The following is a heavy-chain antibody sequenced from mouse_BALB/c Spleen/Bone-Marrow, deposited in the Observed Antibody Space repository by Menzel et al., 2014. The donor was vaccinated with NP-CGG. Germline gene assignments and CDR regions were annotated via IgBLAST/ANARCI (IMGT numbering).Heavy chain of an antibody. CDR1: GFNIKDTY. CDR2: IDPANGNT. D-gene: IGHD4-1*01. Sequence: VQLQQSGAELVKPGASVKLSCTASGFNIKDTYMHWVKQRPEQGLEWIGRIDPANGNTKYDPKFQGKATITADTSSNAAYLQLSSLTSEDAAVYYCARWEYYAMDYWGQGTSVTVSS. V-gene: IGHV14-3*02. CDR3: ARWEYYAMDY. J-gene: IGHJ4*01.